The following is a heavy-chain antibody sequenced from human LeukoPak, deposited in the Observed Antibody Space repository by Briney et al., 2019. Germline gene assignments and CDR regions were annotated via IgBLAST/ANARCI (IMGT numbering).Heavy chain of an antibody. J-gene: IGHJ5*02. CDR3: ARDNSVEDTAWWFDP. CDR1: GYTFTSYY. Sequence: GASVKVSCKASGYTFTSYYMHWVGQAPGQGLEWMGIINPSGGSTSYAQKFQGRVTMTRDMSTSTDYMELSSLRSEDTAVYYCARDNSVEDTAWWFDPCGQGTLVTVSS. D-gene: IGHD4-23*01. CDR2: INPSGGST. V-gene: IGHV1-46*01.